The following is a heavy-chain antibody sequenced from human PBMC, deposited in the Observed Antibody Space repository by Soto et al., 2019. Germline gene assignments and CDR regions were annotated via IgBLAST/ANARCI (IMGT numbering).Heavy chain of an antibody. CDR1: GRSISSRNL. V-gene: IGHV4-4*02. CDR3: ARGLHILTGYYSFYYYYGMDV. CDR2: IYHSGST. Sequence: PSETLSLTCAVSGRSISSRNLWSWVRQPPGKGLEWIGEIYHSGSTNYNPSLKSRVTISVDKSKNQFSLKLSSVTAADTAVYYCARGLHILTGYYSFYYYYGMDVWGQGTTVT. D-gene: IGHD3-9*01. J-gene: IGHJ6*02.